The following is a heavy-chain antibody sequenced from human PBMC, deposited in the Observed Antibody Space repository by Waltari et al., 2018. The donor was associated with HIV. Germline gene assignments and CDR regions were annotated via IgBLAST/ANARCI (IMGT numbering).Heavy chain of an antibody. D-gene: IGHD1-1*01. J-gene: IGHJ4*02. V-gene: IGHV4-34*01. CDR1: GGSFSGYS. Sequence: QVQLRQWGAGLLKPSGTLSLTCAVYGGSFSGYSWTWIRQSPGRGLEWIGHISSNGGVLYNSALKKRVSISVDPSKNQFSLELNAVISADSGIYYCARPERWGDFFDSWGQGIRVTVSS. CDR3: ARPERWGDFFDS. CDR2: ISSNGGV.